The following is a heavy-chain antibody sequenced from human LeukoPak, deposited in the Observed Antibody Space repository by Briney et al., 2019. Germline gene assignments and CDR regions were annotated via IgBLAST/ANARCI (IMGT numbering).Heavy chain of an antibody. CDR2: INGSGGST. CDR1: GFTFSSYA. CDR3: AKDMTPYDDYVWGTPDY. J-gene: IGHJ4*02. Sequence: PGWSLRLSFAASGFTFSSYAMSWVRQAPGKGLEGVSAINGSGGSTYYADSVKGRFTLSRDNSKNTLYLQMNSLRAEDTAVYYCAKDMTPYDDYVWGTPDYWGQGTLVTVSS. D-gene: IGHD3-16*01. V-gene: IGHV3-23*01.